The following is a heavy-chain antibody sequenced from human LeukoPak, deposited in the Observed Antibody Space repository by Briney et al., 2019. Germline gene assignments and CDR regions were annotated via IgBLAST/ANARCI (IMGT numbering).Heavy chain of an antibody. D-gene: IGHD6-19*01. CDR1: GFTFSSYS. Sequence: GGSLRLSCAASGFTFSSYSMNWVRQTPGKGLEWVSSISTTSSYIYYADSARGRFTISRDNAKNSLYLQMNSLRAEDTAVYYCARDKTEQWLVLEAFDIWGQGTVVTVSS. CDR2: ISTTSSYI. CDR3: ARDKTEQWLVLEAFDI. V-gene: IGHV3-21*01. J-gene: IGHJ3*02.